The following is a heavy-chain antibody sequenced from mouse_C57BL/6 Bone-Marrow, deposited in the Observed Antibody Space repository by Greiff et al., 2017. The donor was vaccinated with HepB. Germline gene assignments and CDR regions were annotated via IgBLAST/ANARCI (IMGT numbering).Heavy chain of an antibody. Sequence: VQLQQSGAELARPGASVKLSCKASGYTFTSYGISWVKQRTGQGLEWIGEIYPRSGNTYYNEKFKGKATLTADKSSSTAYMELLSLTSEDSAVYFCARYTTVVPYAMDYWGQGTSVTVSS. D-gene: IGHD1-1*01. V-gene: IGHV1-81*01. CDR2: IYPRSGNT. CDR3: ARYTTVVPYAMDY. J-gene: IGHJ4*01. CDR1: GYTFTSYG.